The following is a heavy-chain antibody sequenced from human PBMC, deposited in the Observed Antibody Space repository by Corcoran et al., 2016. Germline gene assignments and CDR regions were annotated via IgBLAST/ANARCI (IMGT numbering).Heavy chain of an antibody. Sequence: EVQLVESGGGLIQPGGSLRLSCAASGFTVSSNYKNWVRQAPGKGLEWVSVIYNSGSTYYADSVKGRFTISRDNSKNTLYLQMNSLRAEDTALYYCARSGYTYGLYFDYWGQGTLVTVSS. V-gene: IGHV3-53*01. CDR2: IYNSGST. J-gene: IGHJ4*02. CDR3: ARSGYTYGLYFDY. CDR1: GFTVSSNY. D-gene: IGHD5-18*01.